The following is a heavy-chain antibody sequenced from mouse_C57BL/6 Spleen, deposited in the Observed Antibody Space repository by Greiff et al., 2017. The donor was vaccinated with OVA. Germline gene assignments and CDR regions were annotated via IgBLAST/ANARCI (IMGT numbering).Heavy chain of an antibody. CDR3: VREPHYYGSSYFDY. V-gene: IGHV10-3*01. D-gene: IGHD1-1*01. CDR2: IRSKSSNYAT. CDR1: GFTFNTYA. Sequence: DVKLVESGGGLVQPKGSLKLSCAASGFTFNTYAMHWVRHAPGKGLEWVARIRSKSSNYATYYADSVKDRFTISRDDSHSMLYLQMNNLKTEDTAMYYCVREPHYYGSSYFDYWGQGTTLTVSS. J-gene: IGHJ2*01.